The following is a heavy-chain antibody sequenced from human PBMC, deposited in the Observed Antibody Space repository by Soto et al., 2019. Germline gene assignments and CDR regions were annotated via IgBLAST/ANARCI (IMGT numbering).Heavy chain of an antibody. Sequence: SETLSLTCTVSGGSISRYYWSWSRQPPGKGLEWIGYIYYSGSTNYNPSLKSRVTISVDTSKNQFSLKLSSVTAAGTAVYYCARDLYDFWGGHPYGMDVWGQGTTVTVSS. CDR1: GGSISRYY. D-gene: IGHD3-3*01. CDR3: ARDLYDFWGGHPYGMDV. CDR2: IYYSGST. J-gene: IGHJ6*02. V-gene: IGHV4-59*01.